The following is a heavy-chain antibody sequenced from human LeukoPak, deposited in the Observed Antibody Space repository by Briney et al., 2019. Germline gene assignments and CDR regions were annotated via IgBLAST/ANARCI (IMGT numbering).Heavy chain of an antibody. V-gene: IGHV3-23*01. CDR2: ISGSGGST. CDR1: GFTFDDYG. J-gene: IGHJ4*02. D-gene: IGHD3-9*01. CDR3: AKDLVTGYSIFDY. Sequence: GGSLRLSCAASGFTFDDYGMSWVRQAPGKGLEWVSAISGSGGSTYYADSVKGRFTISRDNSKNTLYLQMNSLRAEDTAVYYCAKDLVTGYSIFDYWGQGTLVTVSS.